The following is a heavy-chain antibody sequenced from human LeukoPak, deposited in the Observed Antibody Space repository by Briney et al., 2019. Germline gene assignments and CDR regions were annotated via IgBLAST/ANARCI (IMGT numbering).Heavy chain of an antibody. CDR2: INHSGST. CDR3: ARSYCSSTSCYAVGAVDI. V-gene: IGHV4-34*01. Sequence: SETLSLTCAVYRGSFSGYYWNWIRQPPGRGLECIGEINHSGSTNYNPSLKSRVTISVDTSKNQFSLNLRSVTDADMAVYYCARSYCSSTSCYAVGAVDIWGQGTMVTVSS. D-gene: IGHD2-2*01. CDR1: RGSFSGYY. J-gene: IGHJ3*02.